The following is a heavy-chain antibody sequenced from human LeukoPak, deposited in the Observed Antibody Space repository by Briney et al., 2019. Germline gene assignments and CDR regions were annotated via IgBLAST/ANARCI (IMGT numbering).Heavy chain of an antibody. Sequence: GGSLRLSCAASGFTFSSYGMSWVRQAPGKGLEWVSAISGSGGSTYYADSVKGRFTISRDNAKNTLYLQMNSLRAEDTAVYYCASKRWLQSSFDYWGQGILVTVSS. CDR3: ASKRWLQSSFDY. CDR1: GFTFSSYG. D-gene: IGHD5-24*01. J-gene: IGHJ4*02. CDR2: ISGSGGST. V-gene: IGHV3-23*01.